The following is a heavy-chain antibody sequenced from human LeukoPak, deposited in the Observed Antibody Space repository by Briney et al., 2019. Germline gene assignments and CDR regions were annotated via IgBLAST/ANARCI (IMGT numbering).Heavy chain of an antibody. CDR1: GYTFTSYG. V-gene: IGHV1-18*01. Sequence: ASVKVSCKASGYTFTSYGISWVRQAPGQGLEWMGWISAYNGNTNYAQKLQGRVTMTTDTSTSTAYMELRSLRSDDTAVYYCARTILEYSSSSPYFDYWGQGTLVTVSS. CDR3: ARTILEYSSSSPYFDY. CDR2: ISAYNGNT. J-gene: IGHJ4*02. D-gene: IGHD6-6*01.